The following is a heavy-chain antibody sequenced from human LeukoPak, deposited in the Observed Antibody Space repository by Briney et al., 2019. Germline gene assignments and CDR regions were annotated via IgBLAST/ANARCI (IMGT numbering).Heavy chain of an antibody. CDR3: ARDSLVVTTPGRAGFDP. D-gene: IGHD3-22*01. CDR2: ISSSSSYI. J-gene: IGHJ5*02. V-gene: IGHV3-21*01. Sequence: TGGSLRLSCAASGFTFSSYSMNWVRQAPGKGLEWVSSISSSSSYIYYADSVKGRFTISRDNAKNSLYLQMNSLRAEDTAVYYCARDSLVVTTPGRAGFDPWGQGTLVTVSS. CDR1: GFTFSSYS.